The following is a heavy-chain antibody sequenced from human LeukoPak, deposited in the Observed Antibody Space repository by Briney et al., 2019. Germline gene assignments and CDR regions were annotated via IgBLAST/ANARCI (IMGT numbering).Heavy chain of an antibody. CDR1: GFTFSSYA. CDR2: ISSNGGST. CDR3: ARGARIAAAGAGEDY. V-gene: IGHV3-64D*09. Sequence: GGSLRLSCSASGFTFSSYAMHWVRQAPGKGLEYVSAISSNGGSTYYADSVKGRFTISRDNSKNTLYLQMSSLRAEDTAVYYCARGARIAAAGAGEDYWGQGTLVTVSS. J-gene: IGHJ4*02. D-gene: IGHD6-13*01.